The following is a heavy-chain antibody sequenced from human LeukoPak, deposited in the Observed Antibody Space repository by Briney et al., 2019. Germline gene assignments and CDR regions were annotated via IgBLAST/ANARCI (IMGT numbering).Heavy chain of an antibody. CDR3: LFGDSQIDY. CDR1: GFTFRDYA. Sequence: GGSLRLSCAASGFTFRDYAIHWVRQAPGKGLEWVAVISYDGSDKYYADSVKGRFTISRDNSKNTLYVQMNSLRAEDTAVYYCLFGDSQIDYWGQGTLVTVSS. D-gene: IGHD4-17*01. V-gene: IGHV3-30*04. J-gene: IGHJ4*02. CDR2: ISYDGSDK.